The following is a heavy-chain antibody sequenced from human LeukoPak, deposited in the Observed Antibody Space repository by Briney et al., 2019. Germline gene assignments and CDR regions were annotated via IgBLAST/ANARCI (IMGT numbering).Heavy chain of an antibody. CDR1: GGSISSYY. D-gene: IGHD1-1*01. Sequence: PSETLSLTCTVSGGSISSYYWSWIRQPAGKGLEWIGRIYTSGGTNYNPSLKSRVTMSVDTSKNQFSLKLSSVTAADTAVYYCVRGVPVRYYYYMDVWGKGTTVTVSS. J-gene: IGHJ6*03. CDR3: VRGVPVRYYYYMDV. CDR2: IYTSGGT. V-gene: IGHV4-4*07.